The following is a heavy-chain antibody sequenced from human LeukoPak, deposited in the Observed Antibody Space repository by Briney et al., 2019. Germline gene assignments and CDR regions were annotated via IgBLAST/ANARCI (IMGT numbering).Heavy chain of an antibody. V-gene: IGHV1-2*06. D-gene: IGHD5-12*01. Sequence: ASVKVSCKASGYTFTGYYMHWVRQAPGQGLEWMGRINPNSGGTNYAQKFQGRVTMTRDTSISTAYMELSRLRSDDTAVYYCARVARGIGEATIRWFDPWGQGTLVTVSS. CDR3: ARVARGIGEATIRWFDP. CDR1: GYTFTGYY. J-gene: IGHJ5*02. CDR2: INPNSGGT.